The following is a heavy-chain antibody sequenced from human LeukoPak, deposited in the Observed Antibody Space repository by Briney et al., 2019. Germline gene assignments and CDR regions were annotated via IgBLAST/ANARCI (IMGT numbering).Heavy chain of an antibody. V-gene: IGHV1-18*01. D-gene: IGHD5-18*01. CDR3: ARDSRWGYNYGDFDY. CDR1: GYTFTNYG. CDR2: IGAYNGNT. Sequence: ASVKVSCKASGYTFTNYGISWVQQAPGQGLEWMGWIGAYNGNTNYAQKVQGRVTMTTDTSTSTAYMELRSLTSDDTAMYYCARDSRWGYNYGDFDYWGQGTLVTVSS. J-gene: IGHJ4*02.